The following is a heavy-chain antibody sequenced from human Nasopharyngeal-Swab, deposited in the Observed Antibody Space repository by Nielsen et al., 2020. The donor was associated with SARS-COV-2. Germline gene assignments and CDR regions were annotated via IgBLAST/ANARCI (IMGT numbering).Heavy chain of an antibody. CDR3: ARDPYDSSGYPYYYGMDV. J-gene: IGHJ6*02. V-gene: IGHV1-2*02. CDR2: INPNSGGT. CDR1: GYTFTGYY. Sequence: ASVKVSCKASGYTFTGYYMHWVRQAPGQGLEWMGWINPNSGGTNYVQKFQGRVTMTRDTSISTAYMELSRLRSDDTAVYYCARDPYDSSGYPYYYGMDVWGQGTTVTVSS. D-gene: IGHD3-22*01.